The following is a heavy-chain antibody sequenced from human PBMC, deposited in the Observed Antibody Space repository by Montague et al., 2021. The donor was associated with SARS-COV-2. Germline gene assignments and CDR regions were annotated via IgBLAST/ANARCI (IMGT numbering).Heavy chain of an antibody. CDR3: ARAQNICFIANCVNYFDL. Sequence: SETLSLTCTVSGGSISSSSYYWGWIRQPPGKGLEWIGSIYYTGSTKFNPSLKSRVSMSLDTSKNHFSLRLSAVTAADTARYYCARAQNICFIANCVNYFDLWGLGALVTVSS. J-gene: IGHJ4*02. V-gene: IGHV4-39*07. D-gene: IGHD2-15*01. CDR2: IYYTGST. CDR1: GGSISSSSYY.